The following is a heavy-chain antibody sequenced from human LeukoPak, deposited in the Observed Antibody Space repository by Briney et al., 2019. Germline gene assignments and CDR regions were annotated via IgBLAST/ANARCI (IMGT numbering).Heavy chain of an antibody. CDR1: GFTFSSYS. D-gene: IGHD6-19*01. Sequence: PGGSLRLSCAASGFTFSSYSMNWVRQAPGKGLEWVSGISWNSGSIGYADSVKGRFTISRDNAKNSLYLQMNSLRAEDTALYYCAKDMGQWLVQADYWGQGTLVTVSS. CDR2: ISWNSGSI. CDR3: AKDMGQWLVQADY. J-gene: IGHJ4*02. V-gene: IGHV3-9*01.